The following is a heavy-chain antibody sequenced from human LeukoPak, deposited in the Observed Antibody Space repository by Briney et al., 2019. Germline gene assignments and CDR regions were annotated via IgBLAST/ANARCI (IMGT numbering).Heavy chain of an antibody. CDR2: ISPYNRNT. CDR1: GYDFTSVG. J-gene: IGHJ4*02. CDR3: ARAGPGSGWYFDY. D-gene: IGHD6-19*01. V-gene: IGHV1-18*01. Sequence: ASVKVSCKASGYDFTSVGITWVRRAPGQGLEWMGWISPYNRNTRYAQKFQGRVAMTTDTSTTTAYMELRGLRFNDTAVYCCARAGPGSGWYFDYWGQGTLVTVSS.